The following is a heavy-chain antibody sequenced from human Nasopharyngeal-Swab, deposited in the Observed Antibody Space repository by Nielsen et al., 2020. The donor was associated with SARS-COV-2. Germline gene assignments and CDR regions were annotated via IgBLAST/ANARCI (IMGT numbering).Heavy chain of an antibody. Sequence: GESLKISCAASGFTFSSYEMNWVRQAPGKGLEWVSYISSSGGMIYNAESMKGRFTISRDNAKNSLYLQMKSLRVEDTALYYCARASTGSLDYWGQGTLVTVSS. CDR1: GFTFSSYE. J-gene: IGHJ4*02. CDR3: ARASTGSLDY. V-gene: IGHV3-48*03. CDR2: ISSSGGMI. D-gene: IGHD1-26*01.